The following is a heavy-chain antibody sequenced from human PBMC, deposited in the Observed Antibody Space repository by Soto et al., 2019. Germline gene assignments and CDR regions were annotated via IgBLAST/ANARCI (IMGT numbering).Heavy chain of an antibody. CDR1: GFTFSSYA. J-gene: IGHJ4*02. CDR3: TTSNLGVDF. Sequence: PGGSLRLSCAASGFTFSSYAMSWVRQAPGKGLEWVSAISGSGGSTYYAAPVRGRFTISRDDSKNTLYLQMTSLTPDDTGVYYCTTSNLGVDFWGPGTLVTVSS. CDR2: ISGSGGST. V-gene: IGHV3-23*01. D-gene: IGHD2-15*01.